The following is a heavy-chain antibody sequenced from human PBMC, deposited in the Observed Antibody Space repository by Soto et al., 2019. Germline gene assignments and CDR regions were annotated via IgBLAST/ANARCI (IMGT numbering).Heavy chain of an antibody. V-gene: IGHV5-51*01. CDR3: ARQDDYGDSAHY. Sequence: PGESMRVSSRGAEYKCSNSGSGWVSKMPGKGLEWMGFIYPGDSDTRYSPSFQGQVTISADKSTSTAYLQWSSLKASDTAMFYCARQDDYGDSAHYWGQGTLGTVSS. D-gene: IGHD4-17*01. CDR1: EYKCSNSG. J-gene: IGHJ4*02. CDR2: IYPGDSDT.